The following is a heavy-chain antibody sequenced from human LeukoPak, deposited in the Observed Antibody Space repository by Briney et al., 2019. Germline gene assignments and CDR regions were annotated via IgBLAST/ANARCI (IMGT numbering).Heavy chain of an antibody. V-gene: IGHV4-34*01. CDR3: ARDRHYYGMDV. CDR1: GGSFSGYY. J-gene: IGHJ6*02. Sequence: SETLSLTCAVYGGSFSGYYWSWIRQPPGKGLEWIGEINHSGSTNYNPSLKSRVTISIDTSKNQFSLKLSSVTAADTALYYCARDRHYYGMDVWGQGTTVTVSS. CDR2: INHSGST.